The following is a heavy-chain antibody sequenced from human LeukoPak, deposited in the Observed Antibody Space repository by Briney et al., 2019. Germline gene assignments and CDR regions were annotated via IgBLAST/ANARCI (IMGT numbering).Heavy chain of an antibody. CDR2: IRYDGSNK. CDR1: GFTFSTYG. D-gene: IGHD2-8*02. Sequence: GSLRLSCAASGFTFSTYGIHWVRQAPGKGLEWVAFIRYDGSNKYYADSVKGRFTISKDNSKNTLYLQMNSLRAEDTAVYYCARDLVDWGQGTLVTVSS. V-gene: IGHV3-30*02. J-gene: IGHJ4*02. CDR3: ARDLVD.